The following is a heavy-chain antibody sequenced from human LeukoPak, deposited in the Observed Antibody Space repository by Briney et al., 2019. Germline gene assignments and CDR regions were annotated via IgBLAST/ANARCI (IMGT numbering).Heavy chain of an antibody. CDR2: ISHSGSEK. V-gene: IGHV3-30-3*01. CDR3: AKDLANSWTTDY. D-gene: IGHD1-1*01. J-gene: IGHJ4*02. Sequence: GRSLRLSCAASGFTFSTFSMYWVRQAPGKGLEWVALISHSGSEKYYADSVEGRFTISSDNSRNTLYLQMNSLSVEDTAFYYCAKDLANSWTTDYWGQGTLVTVSS. CDR1: GFTFSTFS.